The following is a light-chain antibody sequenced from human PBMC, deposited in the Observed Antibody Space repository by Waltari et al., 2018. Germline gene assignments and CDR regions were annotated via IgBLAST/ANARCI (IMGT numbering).Light chain of an antibody. CDR1: QSVTTW. J-gene: IGKJ1*01. CDR2: EAV. CDR3: QQYNSYPWT. V-gene: IGKV1-5*01. Sequence: DTQLTQSPSTLSASVGDRVTITCRARQSVTTWLAWYQQKPGKAPKLLIYEAVKLDSGVPARFSGGGSGTQFTLTITSLQSDDVASYYCQQYNSYPWTFGPGTKVEI.